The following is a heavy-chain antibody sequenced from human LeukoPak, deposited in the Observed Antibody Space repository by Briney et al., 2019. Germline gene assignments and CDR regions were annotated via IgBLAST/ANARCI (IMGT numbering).Heavy chain of an antibody. V-gene: IGHV3-48*03. J-gene: IGHJ5*02. Sequence: RGSLRLSCVASGFIFSDYGINWVRQAPGKGLEYISYISGSGNTMNYADSVKGRFIISRDNAKNSPHLQMNSLRVEDTAFYYCAGDRPGTTYGFAHWGQGTLVSVSS. CDR1: GFIFSDYG. D-gene: IGHD1-14*01. CDR2: ISGSGNTM. CDR3: AGDRPGTTYGFAH.